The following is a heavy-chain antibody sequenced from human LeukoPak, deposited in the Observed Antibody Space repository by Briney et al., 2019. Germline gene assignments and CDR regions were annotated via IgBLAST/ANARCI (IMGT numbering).Heavy chain of an antibody. V-gene: IGHV4-39*01. CDR1: GGSISSSSYY. D-gene: IGHD3-16*02. J-gene: IGHJ3*02. CDR2: IYYSGST. CDR3: ARNPIGDYIWGSYRFFAFDI. Sequence: PSETLSLTCTVSGGSISSSSYYWGWIRQPPGKGLEWIGSIYYSGSTYYNPSLKSRVTISVDTSKNQFSLKLSSVTAADTAVYYCARNPIGDYIWGSYRFFAFDIWGQGTMVTVSS.